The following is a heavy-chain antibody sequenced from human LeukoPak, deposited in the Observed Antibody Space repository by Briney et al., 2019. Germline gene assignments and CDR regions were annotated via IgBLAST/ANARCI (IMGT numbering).Heavy chain of an antibody. CDR1: GFTFSSYA. D-gene: IGHD3-3*01. V-gene: IGHV3-23*01. CDR3: AKFQSRYDFWRGWADYYYYGMDV. Sequence: AGGSLRLSCAASGFTFSSYAMSWVRQAPGKGLEWVSAISGSGGSTYYADSVKGRFTISRDNSKNTLYLQMNSLRAEDTAVYYCAKFQSRYDFWRGWADYYYYGMDVWGQGTTVTVSS. J-gene: IGHJ6*02. CDR2: ISGSGGST.